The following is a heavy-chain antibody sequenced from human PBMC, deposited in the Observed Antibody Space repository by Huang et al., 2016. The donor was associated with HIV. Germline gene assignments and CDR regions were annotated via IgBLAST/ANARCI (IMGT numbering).Heavy chain of an antibody. CDR3: AREGYYDSPFDY. V-gene: IGHV1-18*01. CDR1: GYSFTSYG. CDR2: ISGYNNNT. Sequence: QVQLVQSGAEVKKPGASVTVSCKASGYSFTSYGISWVRQAPGQGLEWMGCISGYNNNTNEAQNLHGRVTMTTDTATSTAYMELRSLRSDDTAVYYCAREGYYDSPFDYWGQGTLVTVSS. J-gene: IGHJ4*02. D-gene: IGHD3-22*01.